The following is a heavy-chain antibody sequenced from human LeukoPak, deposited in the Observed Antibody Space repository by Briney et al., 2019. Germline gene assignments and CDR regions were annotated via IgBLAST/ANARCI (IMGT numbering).Heavy chain of an antibody. D-gene: IGHD5-24*01. CDR3: AGNRDAYFLNAFDI. J-gene: IGHJ3*02. Sequence: NSSETLSLTCTVSGYSISSGYYWGWIRQPPGKGLEWIGSIYHSGSTYYNPSLKSRVTISVDSSKNQFSLTLSSVTAADTAVYYCAGNRDAYFLNAFDIWGQGTMVTVSS. V-gene: IGHV4-38-2*02. CDR1: GYSISSGYY. CDR2: IYHSGST.